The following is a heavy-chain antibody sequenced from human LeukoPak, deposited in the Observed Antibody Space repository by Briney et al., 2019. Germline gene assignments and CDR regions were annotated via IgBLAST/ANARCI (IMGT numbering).Heavy chain of an antibody. CDR3: AKGRGVVVAAIYMDV. J-gene: IGHJ6*03. D-gene: IGHD2-15*01. Sequence: GGSLRLSCAASGFIFSSYAMSWVRQAPGKGLEWVSAISGSGGSTYYADSVKGRFTISRDNSKNTLYLQMNSLRAEDTAVYYCAKGRGVVVAAIYMDVWGKGTTVTVSS. V-gene: IGHV3-23*01. CDR1: GFIFSSYA. CDR2: ISGSGGST.